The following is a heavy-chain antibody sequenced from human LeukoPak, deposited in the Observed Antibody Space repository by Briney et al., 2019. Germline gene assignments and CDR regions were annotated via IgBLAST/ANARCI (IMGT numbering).Heavy chain of an antibody. CDR1: GFTFSSYG. D-gene: IGHD6-19*01. Sequence: GGSLRLSCAASGFTFSSYGMHWVRQAPGKGLEWVAVIWYDGSNKYYADSVKGRFTISRDNSKNTLYLQRNRLRAEDTAVYYCAKTSSGWYDLDYWGQGTLVTVSS. CDR3: AKTSSGWYDLDY. CDR2: IWYDGSNK. J-gene: IGHJ4*02. V-gene: IGHV3-33*06.